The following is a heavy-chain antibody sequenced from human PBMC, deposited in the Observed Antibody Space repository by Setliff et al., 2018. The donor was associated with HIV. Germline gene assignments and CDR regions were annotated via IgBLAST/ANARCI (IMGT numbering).Heavy chain of an antibody. CDR3: ARVLHSPGPFDY. Sequence: ASVKVSCKASGGMFSNYAINWVRQAPGQGLEWMGGLTPVIGIAVYAQKFQGRVTLTADTSTSTAYMDLSSLKSDDTAVYCCARVLHSPGPFDYWGQGSLVTVSS. V-gene: IGHV1-69*10. CDR1: GGMFSNYA. J-gene: IGHJ4*02. D-gene: IGHD1-26*01. CDR2: LTPVIGIA.